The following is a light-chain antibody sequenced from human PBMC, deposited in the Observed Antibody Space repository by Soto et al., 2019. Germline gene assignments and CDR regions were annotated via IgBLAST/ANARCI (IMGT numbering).Light chain of an antibody. Sequence: EIVLTQSPGTLSVSPGERATLSCRASQSLSTYSLAWYQQKPGQTPRLLIYAASTRDTDIPDRFNGSGSGTDFALTISRLEPEEFALYYCQQYEASPLTFGPGTKVHVK. V-gene: IGKV3-20*01. CDR1: QSLSTYS. CDR2: AAS. J-gene: IGKJ3*01. CDR3: QQYEASPLT.